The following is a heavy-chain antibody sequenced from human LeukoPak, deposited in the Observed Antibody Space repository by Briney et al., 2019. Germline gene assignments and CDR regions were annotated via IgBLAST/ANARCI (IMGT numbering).Heavy chain of an antibody. D-gene: IGHD3-3*01. J-gene: IGHJ5*02. V-gene: IGHV3-11*01. CDR3: ARSHLSGFGVVPFDP. Sequence: GGSLRLSCAASGFTFSDYYMSWIRQAPGKGLEWVSYISSSGSTIHYADSVKGRFTISRDNAKNSLYLQMNSLRAEDTAVYHCARSHLSGFGVVPFDPWGQGTLVTVSS. CDR2: ISSSGSTI. CDR1: GFTFSDYY.